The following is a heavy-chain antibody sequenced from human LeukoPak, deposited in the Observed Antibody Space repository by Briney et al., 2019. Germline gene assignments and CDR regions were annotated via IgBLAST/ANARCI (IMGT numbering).Heavy chain of an antibody. V-gene: IGHV3-23*01. CDR1: GFTFSSYG. D-gene: IGHD1-7*01. J-gene: IGHJ4*02. Sequence: GGSLRLSCAASGFTFSSYGMSWVRQAPGKGLEWVSSINSGGGTTYYADSVRGRFTISRDNSKNTVYLQMNSLRAEDTAIYYCAKSPIRNYAAPKTHYWGQGTLVTVSS. CDR2: INSGGGTT. CDR3: AKSPIRNYAAPKTHY.